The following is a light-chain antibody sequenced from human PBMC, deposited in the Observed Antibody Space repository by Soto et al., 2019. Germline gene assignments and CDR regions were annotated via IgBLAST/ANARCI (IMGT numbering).Light chain of an antibody. V-gene: IGLV1-40*01. CDR1: SSNIGAGYD. CDR2: GHT. CDR3: QAYDSSLSVV. J-gene: IGLJ2*01. Sequence: QAVVTQPPSVSGAPGQRVTISCTGSSSNIGAGYDVHWYQQLPGTAPKLIIYGHTNRPSGVPDRFSGSKSGSSASLAITGLRAEDEADYYCQAYDSSLSVVFGGGTKLTVL.